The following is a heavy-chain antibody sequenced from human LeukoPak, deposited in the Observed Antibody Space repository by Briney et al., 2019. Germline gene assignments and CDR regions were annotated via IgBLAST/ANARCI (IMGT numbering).Heavy chain of an antibody. V-gene: IGHV6-1*01. D-gene: IGHD3-22*01. Sequence: SQTLSLTCAISGDSVSSNSAAWNWIRQSPSRGLEWLGRTYYRSKWYNDYAVSVKSRITINPDTSKNQFSLQLNSVTPEDTAVYYCARVGPLNYYDSSGYPNDYWGQGTLVTVSS. J-gene: IGHJ4*02. CDR1: GDSVSSNSAA. CDR3: ARVGPLNYYDSSGYPNDY. CDR2: TYYRSKWYN.